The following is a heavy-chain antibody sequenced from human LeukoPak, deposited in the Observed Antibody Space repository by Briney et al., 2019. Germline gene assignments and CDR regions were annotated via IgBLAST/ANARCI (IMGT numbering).Heavy chain of an antibody. CDR3: ARGYYYDSSGYSQFEY. J-gene: IGHJ4*02. D-gene: IGHD3-22*01. CDR1: GYTFTSYY. Sequence: ASVKVSCKASGYTFTSYYMHWARQAPGQGFEWMGIINPSGGSTSYAQKFQGRVTMTRDTSTSTVYMELSSLRPEDTAVYYCARGYYYDSSGYSQFEYWGQGTLVTVSS. CDR2: INPSGGST. V-gene: IGHV1-46*01.